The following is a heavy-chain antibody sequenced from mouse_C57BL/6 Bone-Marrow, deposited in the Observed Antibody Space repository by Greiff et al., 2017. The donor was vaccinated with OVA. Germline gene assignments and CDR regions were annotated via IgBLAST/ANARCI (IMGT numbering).Heavy chain of an antibody. D-gene: IGHD1-1*01. CDR3: DIYYYGLAY. CDR1: VYTFTSYW. V-gene: IGHV1-69*01. CDR2: IDPSDSYT. J-gene: IGHJ3*01. Sequence: VQLQQPGAELVMPGASVKLSCKASVYTFTSYWMHWVKQRPGPGLEWIGEIDPSDSYTNYNQKFKGKSTLTVDKSSSTAYMQLSSPTSEASAVYYCDIYYYGLAYWGQGTLVTVSA.